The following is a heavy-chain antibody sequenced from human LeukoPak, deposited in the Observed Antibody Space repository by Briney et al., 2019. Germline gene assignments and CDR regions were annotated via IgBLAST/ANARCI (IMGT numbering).Heavy chain of an antibody. J-gene: IGHJ4*02. D-gene: IGHD4-17*01. CDR2: IFGNDKT. Sequence: GGSLRLSCAASGFSVSNNYISWVRQAPGEGLEWVSVIFGNDKTYHADSVKGRFTISRDSSTNTVYLQMASLRAEDTAMYYCVKEAPGTTVYYWGQGTLVTVSP. CDR3: VKEAPGTTVYY. CDR1: GFSVSNNY. V-gene: IGHV3-66*01.